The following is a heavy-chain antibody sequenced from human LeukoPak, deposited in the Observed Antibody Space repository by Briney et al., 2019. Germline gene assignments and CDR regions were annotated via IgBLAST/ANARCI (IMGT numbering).Heavy chain of an antibody. V-gene: IGHV1-2*02. Sequence: ASVKVSCKASGYTFAGYYIHWVRQAPGQGLEWMGWINPNSGGTKYAQKFQGRVTMTRDTSINTAYMELSRLRSGDTAVYYCARLLELEWESRTYPTGAFDYWGQGTLVTVSS. J-gene: IGHJ4*02. CDR3: ARLLELEWESRTYPTGAFDY. CDR1: GYTFAGYY. CDR2: INPNSGGT. D-gene: IGHD3-3*01.